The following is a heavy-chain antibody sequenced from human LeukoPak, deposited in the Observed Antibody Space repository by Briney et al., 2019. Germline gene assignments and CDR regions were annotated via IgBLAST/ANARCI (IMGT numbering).Heavy chain of an antibody. Sequence: GGSLRLSCATSGFTFSSYWMSWVRQAPGKGLEWVANIKKDGSEKYYVDSVKGRFTISRDNAMKSLYLQMDSLTDDDTAVYYCVRDDSLAARRRGVLWGPGIQVTVSS. V-gene: IGHV3-7*01. D-gene: IGHD6-6*01. CDR1: GFTFSSYW. CDR3: VRDDSLAARRRGVL. J-gene: IGHJ4*02. CDR2: IKKDGSEK.